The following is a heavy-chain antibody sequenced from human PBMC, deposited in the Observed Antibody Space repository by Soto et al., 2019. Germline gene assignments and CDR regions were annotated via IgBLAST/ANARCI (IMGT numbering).Heavy chain of an antibody. CDR3: AKDKRVYYDSSGYYYPYYYYGMDV. Sequence: GGSLRLSCAASGFTFSSYAMSWVRQAPGKGLEWVSAISGSGGSTYYADSVKGRFTISRDNSKNTLYPQMNSLRAEDTAVYYCAKDKRVYYDSSGYYYPYYYYGMDVWGQGTTVTVSS. V-gene: IGHV3-23*01. D-gene: IGHD3-22*01. J-gene: IGHJ6*02. CDR1: GFTFSSYA. CDR2: ISGSGGST.